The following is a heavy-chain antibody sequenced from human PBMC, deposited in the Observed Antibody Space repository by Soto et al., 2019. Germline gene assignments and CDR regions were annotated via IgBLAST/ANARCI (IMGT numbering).Heavy chain of an antibody. Sequence: ASVKVSCKVSGYTLTELSMHWVRQAPGKGLEWMGGFDPEDGETIYAQKFQGRVTMTEDTSTDTAYMELSSLRSEDTAVYYCATDYRYCGGDCALFDYWGQGTLVTVSS. CDR2: FDPEDGET. CDR1: GYTLTELS. V-gene: IGHV1-24*01. J-gene: IGHJ4*02. D-gene: IGHD2-21*02. CDR3: ATDYRYCGGDCALFDY.